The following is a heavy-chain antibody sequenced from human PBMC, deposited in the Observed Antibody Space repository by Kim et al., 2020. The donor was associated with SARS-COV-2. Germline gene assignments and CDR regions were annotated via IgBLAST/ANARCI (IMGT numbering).Heavy chain of an antibody. CDR2: INPSGGST. V-gene: IGHV1-46*01. D-gene: IGHD2-8*01. Sequence: ASVKVSCKASGYTFTSYYMHWVRQAPGQGLEWMGIINPSGGSTSYAQKFQGRVTMTRDTSTSTVYMELSSLRSEDTAVYYCARDERYCTNGVCYDPGSCGYWGQGTLVTVSS. CDR1: GYTFTSYY. J-gene: IGHJ4*02. CDR3: ARDERYCTNGVCYDPGSCGY.